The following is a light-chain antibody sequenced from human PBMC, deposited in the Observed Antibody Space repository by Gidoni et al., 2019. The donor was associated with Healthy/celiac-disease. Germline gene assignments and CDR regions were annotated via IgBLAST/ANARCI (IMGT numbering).Light chain of an antibody. CDR2: RNN. J-gene: IGLJ2*01. CDR1: SSNIGSNY. CDR3: AAWDDSLSGVV. V-gene: IGLV1-47*01. Sequence: QSVLTQPPSPSGTPGPGVTISCSGSSSNIGSNYVYWYQQLPGTAPKLLIYRNNQRPSGVPDRFSGSKSGTSASLAISGLRSEDEADYYCAAWDDSLSGVVFGGGTKLTVL.